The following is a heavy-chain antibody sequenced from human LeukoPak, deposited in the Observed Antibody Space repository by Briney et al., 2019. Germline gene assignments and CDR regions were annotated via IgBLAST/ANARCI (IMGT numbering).Heavy chain of an antibody. CDR1: GFTFSSYG. V-gene: IGHV3-30*03. Sequence: GGSLRLSCAASGFTFSSYGMHWVRQAPGKGLEWVAVISYDGSNKYYADSVKGRFTISRDISKNTLYLQMNSLRAEDTAVYYCARDRIVGARYYYYGMDVWGQGTTVTVSS. CDR3: ARDRIVGARYYYYGMDV. CDR2: ISYDGSNK. D-gene: IGHD1-26*01. J-gene: IGHJ6*02.